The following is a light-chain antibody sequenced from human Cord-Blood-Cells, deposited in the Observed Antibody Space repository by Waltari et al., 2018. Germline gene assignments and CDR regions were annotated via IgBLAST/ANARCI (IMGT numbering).Light chain of an antibody. CDR1: IRDFGTYNL. CDR3: CSYAGSSTLV. V-gene: IGLV2-23*02. CDR2: EVS. Sequence: SALTQPASVSASPGPSITISCTRTIRDFGTYNLVSWYQQPPGKAPTLMIYEVSKRPSGVSNRFSGSKSGNTASLTISGLQAEDEADYYCCSYAGSSTLVFGGGTKLTVL. J-gene: IGLJ2*01.